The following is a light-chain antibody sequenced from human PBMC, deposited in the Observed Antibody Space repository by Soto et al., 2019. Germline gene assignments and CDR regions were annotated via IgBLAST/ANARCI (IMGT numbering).Light chain of an antibody. CDR3: QQSYTTPLYT. CDR1: QSISNY. CDR2: AAS. J-gene: IGKJ2*01. Sequence: IQMTQSPSSLSAFVGDRVTITCRASQSISNYLNWYQQKPGKAPQLLIYAASSLQSGVPSRFSGSGSGTDFTLTISSLQPEDFATYYCQQSYTTPLYTFGQGTKLEVK. V-gene: IGKV1-39*01.